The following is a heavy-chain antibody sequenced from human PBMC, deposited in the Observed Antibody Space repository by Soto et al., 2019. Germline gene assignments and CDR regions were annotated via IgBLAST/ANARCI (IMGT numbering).Heavy chain of an antibody. CDR2: VYYNGFT. CDR3: ARMGDFWSGPGELDP. CDR1: GGSISSSTYY. Sequence: QLQLRESGPGLVKPSETLSLTCTVSGGSISSSTYYWAWNRQSPGKGLEWIGSVYYNGFTYYNPSLTGRVTISVDTSKNQFSLKLTSVTAADTAVYYCARMGDFWSGPGELDPWGQGTLVTVSS. D-gene: IGHD3-3*01. J-gene: IGHJ5*02. V-gene: IGHV4-39*01.